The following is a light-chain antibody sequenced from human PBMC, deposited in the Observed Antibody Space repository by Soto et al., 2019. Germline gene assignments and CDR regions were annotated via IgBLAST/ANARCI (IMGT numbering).Light chain of an antibody. CDR1: QVISTS. J-gene: IGKJ5*01. CDR2: AAS. Sequence: EIQLTLSLSFLSPSPGESVTITCRASQVISTSLAWYQVKPGKAPKLLIYAASTLESRVPSRFSATVSGTDFTLTIDSLQPEDFATYYCQQYNSYPITFGQGGRPEIK. V-gene: IGKV1-9*01. CDR3: QQYNSYPIT.